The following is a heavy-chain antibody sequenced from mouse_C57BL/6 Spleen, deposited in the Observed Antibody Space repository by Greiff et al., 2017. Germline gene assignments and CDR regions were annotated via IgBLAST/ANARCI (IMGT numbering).Heavy chain of an antibody. CDR3: ARSGYDYLFAY. D-gene: IGHD2-4*01. CDR2: INPNNGGT. Sequence: VQLQQSGPELVKPGASVKISCKASGYTFTDYYMNWVKQSHGKSLEWIGDINPNNGGTSYNQKFKGKATLTVDKSSSTAYMELRSLTSEDSAVYYCARSGYDYLFAYWGQGTLVTVSA. V-gene: IGHV1-26*01. CDR1: GYTFTDYY. J-gene: IGHJ3*01.